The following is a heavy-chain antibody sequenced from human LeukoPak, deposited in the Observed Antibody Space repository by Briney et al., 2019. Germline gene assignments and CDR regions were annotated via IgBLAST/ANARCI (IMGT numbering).Heavy chain of an antibody. CDR1: GFTFRSYA. CDR3: AKMAVRVAASYIDY. D-gene: IGHD6-19*01. Sequence: GGSLRLSCAASGFTFRSYAMSWVRQAPGKGLEWVSVISGSGGSTYYADSVKGRFTISRDNSKNTLYLQMNSLRVEDTAVYYCAKMAVRVAASYIDYWGQGTLVTVSS. V-gene: IGHV3-23*01. J-gene: IGHJ4*02. CDR2: ISGSGGST.